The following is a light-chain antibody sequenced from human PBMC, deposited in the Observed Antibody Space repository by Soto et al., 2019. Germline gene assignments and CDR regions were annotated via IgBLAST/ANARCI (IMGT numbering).Light chain of an antibody. Sequence: ENVLTQSPGTLSLSSGERATLSCRASQSVSNNYLAWYQQKPGQAPRLLIYGASTRATGIPDRFSGSGSGTDFTLTISSLEPEDFAVYYCQQYNNWPWTFGQGTKVEIK. V-gene: IGKV3-20*01. CDR1: QSVSNNY. CDR3: QQYNNWPWT. CDR2: GAS. J-gene: IGKJ1*01.